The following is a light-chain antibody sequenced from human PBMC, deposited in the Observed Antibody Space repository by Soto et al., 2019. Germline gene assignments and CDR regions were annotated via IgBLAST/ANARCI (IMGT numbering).Light chain of an antibody. Sequence: QSALTQPPSASGTPGQRVTISCSGSSSNIGSNTVNWYQQPPGTAPKLLIYSNNQRPSGVPDRFSGSKSGTSASLAISGLQSEDEAVVYCAAWADSLKVSHYVFGTGTMVTVL. J-gene: IGLJ1*01. V-gene: IGLV1-44*01. CDR3: AAWADSLKVSHYV. CDR1: SSNIGSNT. CDR2: SNN.